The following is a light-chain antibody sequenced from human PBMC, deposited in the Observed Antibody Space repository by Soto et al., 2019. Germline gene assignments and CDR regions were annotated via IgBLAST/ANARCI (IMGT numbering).Light chain of an antibody. CDR3: QQYGGSPMYS. V-gene: IGKV3-20*01. Sequence: EIMLTQSPGTLSLSPGERATLSCKTRQAISSRALAWYQQKFGQAPRLLIYGASTRAAGIPDRFIGSGSGTDFTLTISRLEPEDVAVYYCQQYGGSPMYSFGQGTKVEIK. CDR2: GAS. J-gene: IGKJ2*03. CDR1: QAISSRA.